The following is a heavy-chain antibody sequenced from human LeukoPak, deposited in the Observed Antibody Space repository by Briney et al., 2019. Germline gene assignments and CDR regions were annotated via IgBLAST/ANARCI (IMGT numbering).Heavy chain of an antibody. Sequence: ASVTVSCKASGYTFTSYYMHWVRQAPGQGLEWMGWINTNTGNPTYAQGFTGRFVFSLDTSVSTAYLQISSLKAEDTAVYYCARVSMRDYYGMDVWGQGTTVTVSS. CDR3: ARVSMRDYYGMDV. CDR1: GYTFTSYY. D-gene: IGHD2-8*01. CDR2: INTNTGNP. V-gene: IGHV7-4-1*02. J-gene: IGHJ6*02.